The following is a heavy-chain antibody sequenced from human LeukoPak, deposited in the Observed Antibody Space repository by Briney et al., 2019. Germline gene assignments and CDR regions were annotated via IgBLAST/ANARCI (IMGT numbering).Heavy chain of an antibody. V-gene: IGHV3-48*03. Sequence: LXXXCXXSGFIFXSYEMHWVRQAPGKGLEWVSYISTSDSTIYYADSVKGRFTISRDNAKNSLYLQMNSLRAEDTAVYYCARDGSGGYSSGWYGSGYDYWGQGTLVTVSS. D-gene: IGHD6-19*01. CDR2: ISTSDSTI. CDR1: GFIFXSYE. CDR3: ARDGSGGYSSGWYGSGYDY. J-gene: IGHJ4*02.